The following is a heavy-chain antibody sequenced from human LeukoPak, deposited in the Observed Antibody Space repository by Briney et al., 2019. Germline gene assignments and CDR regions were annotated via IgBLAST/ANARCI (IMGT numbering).Heavy chain of an antibody. D-gene: IGHD6-19*01. CDR2: INHSGST. CDR1: GGSFSGYY. Sequence: PSETLSLTCAVYGGSFSGYYWSWIRQPPGKGLEWIGEINHSGSTNYNPSLKSRVIISVDTSKNQFSLKLSSVTAADTAVYYCARAGYSSGWWSYFDYWGQGTLVTVSS. J-gene: IGHJ4*02. V-gene: IGHV4-34*01. CDR3: ARAGYSSGWWSYFDY.